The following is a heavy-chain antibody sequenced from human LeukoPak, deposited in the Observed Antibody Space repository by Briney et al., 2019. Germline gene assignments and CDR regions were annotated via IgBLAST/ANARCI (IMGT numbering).Heavy chain of an antibody. D-gene: IGHD5-24*01. CDR3: ARSGRWLHNSGIDY. J-gene: IGHJ4*02. CDR1: GGSISSGDYY. V-gene: IGHV4-30-4*01. CDR2: IYYSGST. Sequence: SQTLSLTCTVSGGSISSGDYYWSWIRQPPGKGLEWIGYIYYSGSTYYNPSLKSRVTISVDTSKSQFSLKLSSVTAADTAVYYCARSGRWLHNSGIDYWGQGTLVTVPS.